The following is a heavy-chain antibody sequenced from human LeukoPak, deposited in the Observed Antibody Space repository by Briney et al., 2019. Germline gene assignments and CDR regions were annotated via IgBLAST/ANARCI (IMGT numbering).Heavy chain of an antibody. V-gene: IGHV4-61*02. CDR3: ATDSYGMDV. Sequence: SETLSLTCTVSDGSISSSSYYWSWIRQPAGKGLEWIGRIYTSGSTNYNPSLKSRVTMSVDTSKNQFSLKLSSVTAADTAVYYCATDSYGMDVWGQGTTVTVSS. CDR1: DGSISSSSYY. CDR2: IYTSGST. J-gene: IGHJ6*02.